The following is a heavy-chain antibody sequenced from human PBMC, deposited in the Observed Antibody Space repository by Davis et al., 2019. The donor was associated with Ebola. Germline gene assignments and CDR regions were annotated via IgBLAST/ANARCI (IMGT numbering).Heavy chain of an antibody. J-gene: IGHJ5*02. D-gene: IGHD4-17*01. CDR2: ISVRSIT. CDR1: GFVFSSYA. V-gene: IGHV3-23*01. CDR3: AKVHPPTTVTTGWFDP. Sequence: GESLKISCAASGFVFSSYAMSWVRQAPGKGLEWVSSISVRSITYHADSVKGRFTISRENSKNKLYLQMNSLRAEDTAVYYCAKVHPPTTVTTGWFDPWGQGTLVTVSS.